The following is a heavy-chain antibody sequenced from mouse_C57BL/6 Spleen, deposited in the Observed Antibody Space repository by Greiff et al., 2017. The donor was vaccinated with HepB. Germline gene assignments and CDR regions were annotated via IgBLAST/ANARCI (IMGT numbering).Heavy chain of an antibody. CDR3: ARGGYRYYFDY. J-gene: IGHJ2*01. D-gene: IGHD2-2*01. V-gene: IGHV3-6*01. Sequence: EVKLQESGPGLVKPSQSLSLTCSVTGYSITSGYYWNWIRQFPGNKLEWMGYISYDGSNNYNPSLKNRISITRDTSKNQFFLKLNSVTTEDTATYYCARGGYRYYFDYWGQGTTLTVSS. CDR1: GYSITSGYY. CDR2: ISYDGSN.